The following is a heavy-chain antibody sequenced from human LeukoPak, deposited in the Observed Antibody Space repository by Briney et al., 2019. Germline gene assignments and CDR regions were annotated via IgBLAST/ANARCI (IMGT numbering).Heavy chain of an antibody. CDR3: ARTDYSVGYFDY. CDR2: IYTSGST. V-gene: IGHV4-4*07. J-gene: IGHJ4*02. CDR1: GGSVSAYS. D-gene: IGHD4-23*01. Sequence: SETLSLTCTVSGGSVSAYSWNWIRQPAGKGLEWIGRIYTSGSTNYNPSLKSRVTISVDTSKNQFSLKLSSVTAADTAVYYCARTDYSVGYFDYWGQGTLVTVSS.